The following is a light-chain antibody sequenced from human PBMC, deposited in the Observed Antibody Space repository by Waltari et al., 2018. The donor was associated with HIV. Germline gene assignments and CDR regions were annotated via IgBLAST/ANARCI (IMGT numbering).Light chain of an antibody. J-gene: IGKJ4*01. CDR2: VAS. Sequence: DIQMTQSPSSVSASVGDRVTITCRAGQGISSWLAWYQQKPGKAPKLLTAVASSLQSGVPSRFSGGGSGTDFTLTISCLQPEDFATYYCQQAKVFPLSFGGGTKVEIK. CDR1: QGISSW. V-gene: IGKV1-12*01. CDR3: QQAKVFPLS.